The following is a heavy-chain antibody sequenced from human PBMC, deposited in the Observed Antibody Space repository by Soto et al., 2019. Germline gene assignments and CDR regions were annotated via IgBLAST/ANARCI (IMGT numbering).Heavy chain of an antibody. CDR2: IIPRSATS. V-gene: IGHV1-69*13. J-gene: IGHJ6*02. CDR3: AREGYCISTSCRHYDYYGMDV. CDR1: GDTFSTYT. D-gene: IGHD2-2*01. Sequence: SVKVSCKASGDTFSTYTITWMRQAPGQGLEWMGGIIPRSATSKYAQKFQGRVTITADESTSTVYMELSTLRPEDTAVYYCAREGYCISTSCRHYDYYGMDVWGQGTTVTVSS.